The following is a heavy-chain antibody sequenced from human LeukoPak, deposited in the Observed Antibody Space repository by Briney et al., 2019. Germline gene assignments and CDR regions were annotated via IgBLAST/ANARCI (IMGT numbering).Heavy chain of an antibody. CDR2: IKSKTDGGTT. CDR1: GFTFSNAW. Sequence: PGGPLRLSCAASGFTFSNAWVSWVRQAPGKGLEWVGRIKSKTDGGTTDYAAPVKGRFTISRDDSKNTLYLQMNSLKTEDTAVYYCTTDPLGYSSGWYEDYWGQGTLVTVSS. V-gene: IGHV3-15*01. D-gene: IGHD6-19*01. J-gene: IGHJ4*02. CDR3: TTDPLGYSSGWYEDY.